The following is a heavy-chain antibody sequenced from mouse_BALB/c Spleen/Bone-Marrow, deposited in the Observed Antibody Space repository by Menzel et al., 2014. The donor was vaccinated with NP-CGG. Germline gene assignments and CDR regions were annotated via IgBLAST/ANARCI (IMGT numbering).Heavy chain of an antibody. CDR1: GYTFSSYW. V-gene: IGHV1-9*01. CDR2: ILPGSGST. CDR3: GNYCAMDY. Sequence: VKLMQSGAELMKPGALVKISCKATGYTFSSYWIEWVKQRPGHGLEWIGEILPGSGSTNYNEKFKGKATFTADTSSNTAYMQLSSLTSEDSAVYYCGNYCAMDYWGKGTSVTVSS. J-gene: IGHJ4*01.